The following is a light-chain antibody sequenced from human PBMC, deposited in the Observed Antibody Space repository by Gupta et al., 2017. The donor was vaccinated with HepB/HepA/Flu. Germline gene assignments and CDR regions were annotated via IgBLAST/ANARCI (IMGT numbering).Light chain of an antibody. Sequence: DIVMTQSPDSLAVSLGERATINCKSSQSVLYSSNNKNYLAWYQLKPGQPPKVLIYWASTRQSGVPDRFSGSGSGTDFTLTISSLRAEDVAVYYCQQYYVTPLSFGGGTKVEIK. V-gene: IGKV4-1*01. CDR1: QSVLYSSNNKNY. CDR2: WAS. CDR3: QQYYVTPLS. J-gene: IGKJ4*01.